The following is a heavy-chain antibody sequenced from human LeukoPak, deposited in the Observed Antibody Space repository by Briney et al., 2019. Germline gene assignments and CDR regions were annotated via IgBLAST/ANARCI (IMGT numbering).Heavy chain of an antibody. D-gene: IGHD6-13*01. Sequence: PSETLSLTCTVSGGSISSSSYSWGWIRQPPGKGLEWIGEINLSGSTNYNPSLKSRVTVSVDTSKNQFSLKLSSVTAADTAVYYCARDVGFYGDTIAAAGTDDWFDPWGQGTLVTVSS. V-gene: IGHV4-39*07. CDR3: ARDVGFYGDTIAAAGTDDWFDP. CDR2: INLSGST. CDR1: GGSISSSSYS. J-gene: IGHJ5*02.